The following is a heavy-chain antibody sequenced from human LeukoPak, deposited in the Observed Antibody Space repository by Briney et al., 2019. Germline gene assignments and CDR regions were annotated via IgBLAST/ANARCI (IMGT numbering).Heavy chain of an antibody. Sequence: GESLQISCQGSGYDFATYWIGWVRPMPGKGLEWMGRIYPGDSDTKYSPSFQGQVTISADKSIGSAYLQWSSLKSSDTAMYYCARLPQDYYYHGMDVWGQGTTVSVS. CDR1: GYDFATYW. CDR3: ARLPQDYYYHGMDV. V-gene: IGHV5-51*01. J-gene: IGHJ6*02. CDR2: IYPGDSDT.